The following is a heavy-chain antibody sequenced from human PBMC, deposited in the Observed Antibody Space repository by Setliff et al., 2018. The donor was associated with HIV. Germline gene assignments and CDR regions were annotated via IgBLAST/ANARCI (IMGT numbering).Heavy chain of an antibody. CDR2: IYSNGST. Sequence: SETLSLTCTVSGGSITSGSHYWTWIRQPAGKGLEWLGHIYSNGSTNYNPSLKSRVTISGDTSKNQFSLKLNSVTAADTAVYYCARARRDSYDRGRRNHYYIDVWGKGTTVTVSS. J-gene: IGHJ6*03. CDR3: ARARRDSYDRGRRNHYYIDV. CDR1: GGSITSGSHY. V-gene: IGHV4-61*10. D-gene: IGHD3-22*01.